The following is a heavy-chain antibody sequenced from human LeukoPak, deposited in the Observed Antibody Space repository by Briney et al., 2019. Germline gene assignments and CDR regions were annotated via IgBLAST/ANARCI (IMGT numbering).Heavy chain of an antibody. J-gene: IGHJ4*02. V-gene: IGHV1-18*01. D-gene: IGHD3-22*01. CDR2: ISAYNGNT. CDR1: GYTFTSYG. Sequence: ASVKVSCKASGYTFTSYGVSWVRQAPGQGLEWMGWISAYNGNTNYAQKLQGRVTMTTDTSTSTAYMELRSLRSDDTAVYYCARDDYYDTSLDYWGQGTLVTVSS. CDR3: ARDDYYDTSLDY.